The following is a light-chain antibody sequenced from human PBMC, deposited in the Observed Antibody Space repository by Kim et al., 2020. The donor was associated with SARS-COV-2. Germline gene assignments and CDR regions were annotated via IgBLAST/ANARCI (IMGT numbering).Light chain of an antibody. V-gene: IGLV1-47*02. CDR3: ATWDDSLTGWV. J-gene: IGLJ3*02. Sequence: GQTTAMSFCGSIYNIGRKNVYWYQQLPGTAPKLLIYAYSQRPSGVPARFSGSKSGTSASLAISGLRSEDEAHYYCATWDDSLTGWVFGGGTQLTVL. CDR2: AYS. CDR1: IYNIGRKN.